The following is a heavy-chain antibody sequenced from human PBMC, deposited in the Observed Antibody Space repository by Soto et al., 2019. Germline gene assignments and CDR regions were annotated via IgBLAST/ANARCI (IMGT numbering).Heavy chain of an antibody. Sequence: GESLKISCKGSGYSFTSYWIGWVRQMPGKGLEWMGIIYPGDSDTRYSPSFQGQVTISADKSISTAYLQWSSLKASDTAMYYCARRATPYGDSSDAFDIWGQGTMVTVSS. CDR3: ARRATPYGDSSDAFDI. J-gene: IGHJ3*02. CDR2: IYPGDSDT. V-gene: IGHV5-51*01. CDR1: GYSFTSYW. D-gene: IGHD4-17*01.